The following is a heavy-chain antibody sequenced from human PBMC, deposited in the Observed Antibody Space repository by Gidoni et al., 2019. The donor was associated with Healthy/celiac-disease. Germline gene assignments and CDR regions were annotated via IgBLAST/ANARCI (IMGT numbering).Heavy chain of an antibody. V-gene: IGHV3-33*01. J-gene: IGHJ4*02. CDR2: IWYDGSNK. CDR3: AMGADYGGNSALGY. Sequence: QVQLVESGGGVVQPGRSLRLSCAASGFTFRSYGMHCVRQAQGKGLEWVAVIWYDGSNKYYADSVKGRFTISRDNSKNTQYLQMNSLRAEDTAVYYCAMGADYGGNSALGYWGQGTLVTVSS. CDR1: GFTFRSYG. D-gene: IGHD4-17*01.